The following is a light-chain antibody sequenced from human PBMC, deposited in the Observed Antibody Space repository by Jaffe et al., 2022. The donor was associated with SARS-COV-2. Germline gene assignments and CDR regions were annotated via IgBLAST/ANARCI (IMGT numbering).Light chain of an antibody. CDR1: SSNIGARYD. CDR3: QSYDSSLGGSV. V-gene: IGLV1-40*01. CDR2: ADK. Sequence: QSVLAQPPSVSGAPGQRVTISCTGSSSNIGARYDVHWYQQVPGTAPKLLIYADKIRPSGVPDRFSGSKSGTSASLAISGLQAEDEADYYCQSYDSSLGGSVFGGGTKLTVL. J-gene: IGLJ3*02.